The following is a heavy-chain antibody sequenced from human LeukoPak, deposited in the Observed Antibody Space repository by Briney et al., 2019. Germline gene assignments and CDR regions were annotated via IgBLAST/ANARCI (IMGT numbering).Heavy chain of an antibody. Sequence: GGSLRPSCAASGFTFSSYAMSWVRQAPGKGLEWVSSISGSGNRTYYADSVKGRFTISRDNSKNTLFLQMNSLRAEDTAVYNCATQGGNFDYWGQGTLVTVSS. CDR1: GFTFSSYA. CDR3: ATQGGNFDY. V-gene: IGHV3-23*01. J-gene: IGHJ4*02. CDR2: ISGSGNRT. D-gene: IGHD3-16*01.